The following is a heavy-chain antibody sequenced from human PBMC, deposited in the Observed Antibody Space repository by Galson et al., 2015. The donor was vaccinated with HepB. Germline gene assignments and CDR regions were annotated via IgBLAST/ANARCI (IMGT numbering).Heavy chain of an antibody. D-gene: IGHD7-27*01. CDR3: AKDGEDYYYYYMDV. Sequence: SLRLSCAASGFTFSSYGMHWVRQAPGKGLEWVAVISYDGSNKYYADSVKGRFTISRGNSKNTLYLQMNSLRAEDTAVYYCAKDGEDYYYYYMDVWGKGTMVTVSS. J-gene: IGHJ6*03. V-gene: IGHV3-30*18. CDR2: ISYDGSNK. CDR1: GFTFSSYG.